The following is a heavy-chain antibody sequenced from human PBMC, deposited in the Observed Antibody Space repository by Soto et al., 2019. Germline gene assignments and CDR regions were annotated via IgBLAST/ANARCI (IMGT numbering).Heavy chain of an antibody. D-gene: IGHD5-12*01. Sequence: EVQLLESGGGLVQPGGSLRLSCAASGFTFSTYAMTWVRQAPGQGLEYFSSIDAGGGGTYYANSVKGRFTISRDNSKNTLYLQMDSLSAEATAIYDCTKGGARDGYNPWGQGALVTVSS. CDR1: GFTFSTYA. CDR2: IDAGGGGT. J-gene: IGHJ5*02. V-gene: IGHV3-23*01. CDR3: TKGGARDGYNP.